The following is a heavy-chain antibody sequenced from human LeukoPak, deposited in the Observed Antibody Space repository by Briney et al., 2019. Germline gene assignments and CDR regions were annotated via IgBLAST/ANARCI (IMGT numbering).Heavy chain of an antibody. Sequence: GGSLRLSCAASGFTFSSSAMSWVRQAPGKGLEWVSSISSSSSYIYYADSVKGRFTISRDNAKNSLYLQMNSLRAEDTAVYYCARAADVGGQSYYYDSIDAFDIWGQGTMVTVSS. CDR2: ISSSSSYI. CDR3: ARAADVGGQSYYYDSIDAFDI. J-gene: IGHJ3*02. D-gene: IGHD3-22*01. CDR1: GFTFSSSA. V-gene: IGHV3-21*01.